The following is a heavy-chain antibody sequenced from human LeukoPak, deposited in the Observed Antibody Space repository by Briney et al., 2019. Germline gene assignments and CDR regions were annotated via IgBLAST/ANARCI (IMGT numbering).Heavy chain of an antibody. CDR3: AREGIAAAESWD. D-gene: IGHD6-13*01. V-gene: IGHV3-11*01. CDR1: GFTFSYYY. CDR2: ISSSGSTI. Sequence: PGGALRLSCAASGFTFSYYYMRSIRQAPGKGVGWVSSISSSGSTIYYADSVKGRFTTPRDNAKNSLYLQMTSLIAEDTAVYYRAREGIAAAESWDWGQGTLVTVSS. J-gene: IGHJ4*02.